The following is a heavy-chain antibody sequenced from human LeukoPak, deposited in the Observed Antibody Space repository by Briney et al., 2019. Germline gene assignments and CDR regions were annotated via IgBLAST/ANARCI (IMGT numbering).Heavy chain of an antibody. Sequence: PGGSLRLSCAASGFTVSSNYMSWVRQAPGKGLEWVSVIYSGGSTYYADSVKGRFTISRDNSKNTLYLQMNSLRAEDTAVYYCARGGGYSFGYRFLDYWGQGTLVTVSS. J-gene: IGHJ4*02. V-gene: IGHV3-53*01. CDR1: GFTVSSNY. CDR2: IYSGGST. CDR3: ARGGGYSFGYRFLDY. D-gene: IGHD5-18*01.